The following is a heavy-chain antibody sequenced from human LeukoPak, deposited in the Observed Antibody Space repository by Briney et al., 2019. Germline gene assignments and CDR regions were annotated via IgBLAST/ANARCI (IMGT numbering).Heavy chain of an antibody. V-gene: IGHV4-4*07. D-gene: IGHD3-10*01. J-gene: IGHJ5*02. CDR3: TMETGTKGEVKFDP. CDR2: TYTSGST. Sequence: SETLSLTCTVPGDSFGDYYWSSIRQPAGKGLDWIGRTYTSGSTKYNPSLTSRVTMSVDTSKTQFSRNLMSVTAADTAVYYCTMETGTKGEVKFDPWGQGTLVTVSS. CDR1: GDSFGDYY.